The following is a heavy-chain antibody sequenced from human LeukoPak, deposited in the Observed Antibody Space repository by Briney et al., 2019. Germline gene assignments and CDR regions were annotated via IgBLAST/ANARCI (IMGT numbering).Heavy chain of an antibody. CDR1: GFTFSSYT. J-gene: IGHJ4*02. V-gene: IGHV3-23*01. Sequence: GGSLRLSCAASGFTFSSYTMSWVRQAPGKGLEWVSATSGSGGSTYYADSVKGRFTISRDNSKNTLYLQMNSLRAEDTAVYYCAKDMYSSGWYYFDYWGQGTLVTVSS. CDR3: AKDMYSSGWYYFDY. CDR2: TSGSGGST. D-gene: IGHD6-19*01.